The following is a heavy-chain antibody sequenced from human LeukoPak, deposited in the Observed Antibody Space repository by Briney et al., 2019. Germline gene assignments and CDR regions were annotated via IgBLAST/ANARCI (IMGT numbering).Heavy chain of an antibody. D-gene: IGHD1-26*01. Sequence: SETLSLTCTVSGGSISSSSYFWGWIRQPPGKGLEWIGSIYYSGNTYYNPSLKSRVTISIDTSKNQFSLKLSSVTAADTAVYYCARAPNSGSYFFDYWGQGTLVTVSS. CDR3: ARAPNSGSYFFDY. V-gene: IGHV4-39*01. CDR1: GGSISSSSYF. CDR2: IYYSGNT. J-gene: IGHJ4*02.